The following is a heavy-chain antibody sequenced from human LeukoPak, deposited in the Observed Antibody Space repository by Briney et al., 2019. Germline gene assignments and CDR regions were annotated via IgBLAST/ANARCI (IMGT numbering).Heavy chain of an antibody. V-gene: IGHV3-30-3*01. J-gene: IGHJ4*02. D-gene: IGHD5-18*01. CDR1: GFTFSSYA. CDR2: ISYDGSNK. Sequence: GGSLRLSCAASGFTFSSYAMHWVRQAPGKGLEWVAVISYDGSNKYYADSVKGRFTISRDNSKNTLYLQMNSLRAEDTAVYYCARAQCRYSYGCPFDYWGQGTLVTVSS. CDR3: ARAQCRYSYGCPFDY.